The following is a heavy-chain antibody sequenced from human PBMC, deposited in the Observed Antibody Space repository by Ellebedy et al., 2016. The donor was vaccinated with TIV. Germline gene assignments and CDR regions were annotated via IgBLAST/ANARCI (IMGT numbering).Heavy chain of an antibody. Sequence: ASVKVSCXASGYTFSSYDINWVRQATGQGLEWMGWINPNSGGTNYAQNFQGRVTMTRDTSISTAYMELSRLTSDDTAVYFCARDESLPGTHVGIDYWGQGTLVTVSS. CDR2: INPNSGGT. CDR1: GYTFSSYD. J-gene: IGHJ4*02. CDR3: ARDESLPGTHVGIDY. V-gene: IGHV1-2*02.